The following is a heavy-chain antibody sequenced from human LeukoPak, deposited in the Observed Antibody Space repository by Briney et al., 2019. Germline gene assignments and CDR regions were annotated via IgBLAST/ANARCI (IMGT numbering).Heavy chain of an antibody. CDR1: GXTFTSFF. CDR2: IYTGDSDT. D-gene: IGHD6-13*01. J-gene: IGHJ4*02. CDR3: ARPITGAGTDLGY. Sequence: GESLKISFKASGXTFTSFFIGWVRQMPGQGLEWMGIIYTGDSDTRYSPSFQGQVTISVDKSISTAYLQWRSLKASDTAIYYCARPITGAGTDLGYWGQGILVTVSS. V-gene: IGHV5-51*01.